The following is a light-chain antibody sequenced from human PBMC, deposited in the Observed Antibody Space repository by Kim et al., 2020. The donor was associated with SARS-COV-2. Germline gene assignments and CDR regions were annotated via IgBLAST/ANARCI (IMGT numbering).Light chain of an antibody. CDR1: KLGDKY. V-gene: IGLV3-1*01. J-gene: IGLJ2*01. Sequence: SYELTQPPSVSVSPGQTASITCSGDKLGDKYACWYQQKPGQSPVLVIYQDSKRPSGIPERFSGSNSGNTATLTISGTQAMDEADYYCQAWDNSTHVVFGG. CDR2: QDS. CDR3: QAWDNSTHVV.